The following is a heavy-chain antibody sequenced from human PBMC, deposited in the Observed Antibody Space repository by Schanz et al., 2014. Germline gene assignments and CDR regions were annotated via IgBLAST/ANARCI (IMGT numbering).Heavy chain of an antibody. V-gene: IGHV1-18*01. CDR3: TRGGYSYALSAFDI. CDR2: ISAYTNNT. D-gene: IGHD5-18*01. Sequence: QVQVVQSGAEVKKPGASVKVSCKASGYTFTDYGVIWVRQAIGQGPEWMGWISAYTNNTNYALKLQGRVTMTTDTSTGTAYMELRSLRSDDTALYYCTRGGYSYALSAFDIWGQGTMVTVSS. CDR1: GYTFTDYG. J-gene: IGHJ3*02.